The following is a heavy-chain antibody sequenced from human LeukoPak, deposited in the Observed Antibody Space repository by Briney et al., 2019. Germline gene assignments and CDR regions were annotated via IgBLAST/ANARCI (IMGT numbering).Heavy chain of an antibody. Sequence: PSETLSLTCTVSGGSISSYYWSRIRQPPGKGLEWIGYIYYSGSTNYNPSLKSRVTISVDTSKNQFSLKLSSVTAADTAVYYCARSSWPARLDYWGQGTLVTVSS. V-gene: IGHV4-59*01. D-gene: IGHD2-2*01. CDR2: IYYSGST. CDR1: GGSISSYY. J-gene: IGHJ4*02. CDR3: ARSSWPARLDY.